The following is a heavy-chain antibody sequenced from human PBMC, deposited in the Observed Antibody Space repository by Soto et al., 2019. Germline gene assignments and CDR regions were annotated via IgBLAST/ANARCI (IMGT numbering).Heavy chain of an antibody. Sequence: QVQMVESGGGVVQPGRSLRLSCAASGFSFENYGMHWVRQAPGRGLEWVAIVCYDGSLQYYAAAVKGRFTISRDNSTNTLYLEMNSLRAEDTAVYYCANLWGDGYNLGQDYNGMDVWGQGTTVSVSS. CDR1: GFSFENYG. D-gene: IGHD5-12*01. V-gene: IGHV3-33*06. CDR2: VCYDGSLQ. CDR3: ANLWGDGYNLGQDYNGMDV. J-gene: IGHJ6*02.